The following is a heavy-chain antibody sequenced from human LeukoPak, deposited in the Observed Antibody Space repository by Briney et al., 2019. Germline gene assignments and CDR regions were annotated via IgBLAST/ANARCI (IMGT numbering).Heavy chain of an antibody. J-gene: IGHJ4*02. CDR1: GFTFSNAW. CDR2: IKSKTDGGAT. D-gene: IGHD3-22*01. V-gene: IGHV3-15*01. Sequence: GGSLILSCAASGFTFSNAWMSWVRQAPGKGLEWVGRIKSKTDGGATHYAAPVKGRFTISRDDSKNTLYLQMNSLKTEDTAVYYCTTEAYYYDSGAIKYFDYWGQGTLVTVSS. CDR3: TTEAYYYDSGAIKYFDY.